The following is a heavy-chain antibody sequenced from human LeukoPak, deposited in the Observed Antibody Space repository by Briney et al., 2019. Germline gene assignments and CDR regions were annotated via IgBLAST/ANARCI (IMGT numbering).Heavy chain of an antibody. CDR1: GFTFSTYA. CDR3: AKESKYYP. D-gene: IGHD3-10*01. Sequence: GGSLRLSCAASGFTFSTYAITWVRQAPGKGLEWVSAISDSGDRTYYADSVKGRFTISRDNSKNSLYLQMNSLRAEDTAVYYCAKESKYYPWGQGTLVTVSS. CDR2: ISDSGDRT. V-gene: IGHV3-23*01. J-gene: IGHJ5*02.